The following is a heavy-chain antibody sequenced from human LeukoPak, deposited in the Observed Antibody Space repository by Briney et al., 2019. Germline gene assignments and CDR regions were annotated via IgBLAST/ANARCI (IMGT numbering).Heavy chain of an antibody. Sequence: SETLSLTCTVSGYSISSGYYWGWIRQPPGKGLEWIGSIYHSGSTYYNPSLKSRVTISVDTSKNQFSLKLSSVTAADTAVYYCARSIVGATDTWGQGTLVTVSS. CDR2: IYHSGST. CDR1: GYSISSGYY. D-gene: IGHD1-26*01. J-gene: IGHJ5*02. V-gene: IGHV4-38-2*02. CDR3: ARSIVGATDT.